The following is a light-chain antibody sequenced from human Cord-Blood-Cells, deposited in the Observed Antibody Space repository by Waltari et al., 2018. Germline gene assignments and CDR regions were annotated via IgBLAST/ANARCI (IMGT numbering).Light chain of an antibody. CDR2: DAS. CDR3: QQYNSYSPET. V-gene: IGKV1-5*01. J-gene: IGKJ2*01. CDR1: QSISSW. Sequence: DIQMTQSPSPLSASVGDRVTITCRASQSISSWLAWYQQKPGKAPKLLIYDASSLESGVPSRFSGSGSGTEFTLTISSLQPDDFATYYCQQYNSYSPETFGQGTKLEIK.